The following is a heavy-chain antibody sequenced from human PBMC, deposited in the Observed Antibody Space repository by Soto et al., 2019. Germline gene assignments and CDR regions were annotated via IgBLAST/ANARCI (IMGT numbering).Heavy chain of an antibody. CDR2: TYYRSKWYN. CDR3: ARGSWDDVSGHYYMDV. D-gene: IGHD1-1*01. Sequence: QTLSVTCDISGGSGSKNRAVWDWFRQTPSRGLEWLGRTYYRSKWYNNYAVSVKSRVSVNPDTAKNQFSLQLNSVTPEDTAVYYCARGSWDDVSGHYYMDVWGKGTTVTVSS. V-gene: IGHV6-1*01. J-gene: IGHJ6*03. CDR1: GGSGSKNRAV.